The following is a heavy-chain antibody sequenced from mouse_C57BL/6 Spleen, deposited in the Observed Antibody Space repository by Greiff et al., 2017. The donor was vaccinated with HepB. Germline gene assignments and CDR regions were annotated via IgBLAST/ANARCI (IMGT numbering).Heavy chain of an antibody. CDR3: ARSLFPLSMDY. V-gene: IGHV7-3*01. J-gene: IGHJ4*01. Sequence: EVQLVESGGGLVQPGGSLSLSCAASGFTFTDYYMSWVRQPPGKALEWLGFIRNKANGYTTEYSASVKGRFTISRDNSQSILYLQMNALRAEDSATYYCARSLFPLSMDYWGQGTSVTVSS. D-gene: IGHD6-1*01. CDR2: IRNKANGYTT. CDR1: GFTFTDYY.